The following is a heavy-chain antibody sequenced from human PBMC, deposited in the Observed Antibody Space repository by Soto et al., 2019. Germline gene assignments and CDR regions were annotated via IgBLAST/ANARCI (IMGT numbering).Heavy chain of an antibody. J-gene: IGHJ6*02. CDR3: ARDRYEWGLLPWREDYYYYGMDV. Sequence: GASVKVSCKASGGTFSSYAISWVRQAPGQGLEWMGGIIPIFGTANYAQKFQGRVTITADESTSTAYMELSSLRSEDTAVYYCARDRYEWGLLPWREDYYYYGMDVWGQGTTVTVSS. D-gene: IGHD1-26*01. CDR1: GGTFSSYA. CDR2: IIPIFGTA. V-gene: IGHV1-69*13.